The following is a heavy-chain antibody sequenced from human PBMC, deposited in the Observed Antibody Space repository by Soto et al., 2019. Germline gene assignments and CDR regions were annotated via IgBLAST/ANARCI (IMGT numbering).Heavy chain of an antibody. V-gene: IGHV3-23*01. CDR1: GFTFSSYA. J-gene: IGHJ4*02. CDR2: ISGSGGST. Sequence: GGSLRLSWAASGFTFSSYAMSWVRQAPGKGLEWVSAISGSGGSTYYADSVKGRFTISRDNSKNTLYLQMNSLRAEDTAVYYCAKTTYYYGSGSYYTPTNFDYWGQGTLVTVSS. CDR3: AKTTYYYGSGSYYTPTNFDY. D-gene: IGHD3-10*01.